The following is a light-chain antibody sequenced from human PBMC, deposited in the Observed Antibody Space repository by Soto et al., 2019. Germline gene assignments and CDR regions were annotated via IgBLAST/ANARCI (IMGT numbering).Light chain of an antibody. J-gene: IGLJ2*01. Sequence: QSALTQPASVSGSPGQSITISRTGTSSDVGGYNYVSWYQQHPGKAPKLMIYDVSNRPSGVSNRFSGSKSGNTASLTFSGLQAEDEADYYCSSYTSSSTLDVVFGGGTKLTVL. CDR1: SSDVGGYNY. CDR3: SSYTSSSTLDVV. V-gene: IGLV2-14*01. CDR2: DVS.